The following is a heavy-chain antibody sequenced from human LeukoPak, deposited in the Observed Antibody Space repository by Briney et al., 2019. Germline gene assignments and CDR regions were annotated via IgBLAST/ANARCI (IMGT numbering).Heavy chain of an antibody. CDR1: GFAFSNYA. J-gene: IGHJ3*01. V-gene: IGHV3-23*01. D-gene: IGHD3-3*01. CDR2: IGGSGAGT. CDR3: ALHWSLDFWSEPFDF. Sequence: QSGGSLRLSCEVSGFAFSNYAMSWVRQAPGRGLEWVSGIGGSGAGTYYADSVKGRFTISRDNSKNTLWLQINSLRAEDTAVYFCALHWSLDFWSEPFDFRGQGTTVAVAS.